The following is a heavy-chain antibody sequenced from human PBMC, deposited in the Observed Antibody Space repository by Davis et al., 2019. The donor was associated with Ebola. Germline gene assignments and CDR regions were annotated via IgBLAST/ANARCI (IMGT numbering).Heavy chain of an antibody. CDR2: ISYDGSNK. Sequence: GGSLRLSCAASGFSFSRYWMSWVRQAPGKGLEWVAVISYDGSNKYYADSVKGRFTISRDNSKNTLYLQMNSLRTEDTAVYYCAKGRYCSSTSCNPVWYFDLWGRGTLVTVSS. CDR3: AKGRYCSSTSCNPVWYFDL. V-gene: IGHV3-30*18. CDR1: GFSFSRYW. J-gene: IGHJ2*01. D-gene: IGHD2-2*01.